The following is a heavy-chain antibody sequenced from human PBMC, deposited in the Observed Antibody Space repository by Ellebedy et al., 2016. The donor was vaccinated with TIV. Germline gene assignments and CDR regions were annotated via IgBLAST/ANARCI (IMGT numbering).Heavy chain of an antibody. CDR2: ISYDGSNK. Sequence: GESLKISCAAAGFTFSSFGMHWVRQAPGKGLEWVAVISYDGSNKYYADSVKGRFTISRDSSKNTVYLQMNSLRPEDTAVYYCTRGAGDTAMGVYYFDYWGQGSLVTVSS. J-gene: IGHJ4*02. V-gene: IGHV3-30*03. D-gene: IGHD5-18*01. CDR3: TRGAGDTAMGVYYFDY. CDR1: GFTFSSFG.